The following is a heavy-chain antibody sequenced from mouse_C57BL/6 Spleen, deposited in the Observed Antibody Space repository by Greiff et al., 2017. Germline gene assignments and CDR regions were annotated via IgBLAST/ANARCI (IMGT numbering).Heavy chain of an antibody. D-gene: IGHD1-1*01. Sequence: EVQLQQSGAELVRPGASVKLSCTASGFNFKDDYMHWVKQRPEQGLEWIGWIDPENGDTEYASKFQGKATVTADTSSNTAYLQLSSLTSEDAAVYYGTSDCYGSSRFDYWGQGTTLTVSS. CDR3: TSDCYGSSRFDY. CDR2: IDPENGDT. J-gene: IGHJ2*01. CDR1: GFNFKDDY. V-gene: IGHV14-4*01.